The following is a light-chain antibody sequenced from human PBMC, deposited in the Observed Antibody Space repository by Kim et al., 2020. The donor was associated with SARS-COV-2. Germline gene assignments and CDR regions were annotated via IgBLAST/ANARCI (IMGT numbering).Light chain of an antibody. CDR2: GNA. CDR1: RSNIGAGYD. V-gene: IGLV1-40*01. J-gene: IGLJ1*01. Sequence: QRVTNSCTGSRSNIGAGYDVQWYQQLPGRAPKLLIYGNANRPAGVPDRVSGYKSATSASLTITGLQAEDEADYYCQSYDNSLSGQVFGTGTKVTVL. CDR3: QSYDNSLSGQV.